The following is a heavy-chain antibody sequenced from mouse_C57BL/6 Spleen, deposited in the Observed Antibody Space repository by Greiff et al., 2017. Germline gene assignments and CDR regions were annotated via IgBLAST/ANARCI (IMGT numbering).Heavy chain of an antibody. CDR2: IDPSDSYT. D-gene: IGHD3-1*01. V-gene: IGHV1-69*01. Sequence: QVQLQQSGAELVMPGASVKLSCKASGYTFTSYWKHWVKQRPGQGLEWIGEIDPSDSYTNYNQKFKGKSTLTVDKSSSTAYMQLSSLTSYDSAVYYCASGRAPIYPKGLLAYWGQGTLVTVSA. CDR1: GYTFTSYW. J-gene: IGHJ3*01. CDR3: ASGRAPIYPKGLLAY.